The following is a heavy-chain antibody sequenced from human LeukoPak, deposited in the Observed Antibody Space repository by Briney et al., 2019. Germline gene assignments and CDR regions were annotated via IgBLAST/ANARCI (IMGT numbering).Heavy chain of an antibody. Sequence: PSETLSLTCTVSGGSISSYYWSWIRQPAGKGLEWIGRIYTSGSTNYNPSLKSRVTISVDTSKNQFSLKLSSVTAADTAVYYCARARCDSGWYCATLFPKNYFDYWGQGTLVTVSS. J-gene: IGHJ4*02. V-gene: IGHV4-4*07. CDR1: GGSISSYY. CDR2: IYTSGST. D-gene: IGHD6-19*01. CDR3: ARARCDSGWYCATLFPKNYFDY.